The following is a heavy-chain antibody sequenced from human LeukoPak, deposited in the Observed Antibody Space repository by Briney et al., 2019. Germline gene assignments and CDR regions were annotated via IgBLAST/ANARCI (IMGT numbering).Heavy chain of an antibody. Sequence: GESLKISCKGSGYSFTSCWIAWVRQMPGKGLEWMGIIYPADSDTRYSPSLQGQVTISADKSISTAYLQWNSLKASDTAMYYCARLVGKVMVVAATRYFDYWGQGTLVTVSS. V-gene: IGHV5-51*01. D-gene: IGHD2-15*01. CDR1: GYSFTSCW. CDR2: IYPADSDT. J-gene: IGHJ4*02. CDR3: ARLVGKVMVVAATRYFDY.